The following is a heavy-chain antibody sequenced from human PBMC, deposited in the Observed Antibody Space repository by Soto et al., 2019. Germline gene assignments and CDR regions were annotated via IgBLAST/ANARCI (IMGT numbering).Heavy chain of an antibody. D-gene: IGHD4-17*01. CDR1: GFTFSTYG. V-gene: IGHV3-30*18. CDR3: AKLPYGDYAEFDY. J-gene: IGHJ4*02. Sequence: QVQLVESGGGVVQPGRSLRLSCAASGFTFSTYGMHWVRQAPGKGLEWVGVISNDGSNKYYADSVKGRFTISRDNSQNTLFLQMNSLRAEDTAVYYCAKLPYGDYAEFDYWGRGTLVTVSS. CDR2: ISNDGSNK.